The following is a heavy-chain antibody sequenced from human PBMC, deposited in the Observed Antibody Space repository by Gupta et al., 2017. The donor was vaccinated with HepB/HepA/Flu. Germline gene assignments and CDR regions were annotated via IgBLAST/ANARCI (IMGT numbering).Heavy chain of an antibody. V-gene: IGHV4-59*01. J-gene: IGHJ4*02. CDR2: IHYSGST. CDR1: GGSISSYY. D-gene: IGHD3-10*01. CDR3: ARGSRAGSESYYKIGPFDY. Sequence: QVQLQESGPGLVKPSETLSLTCTVSGGSISSYYWSWIRQPPGKGLEWIGYIHYSGSTNYNPSLKSRVTISVDTSKNQFSLKLTSVTAADTAVYYCARGSRAGSESYYKIGPFDYWGQGTLVTVSS.